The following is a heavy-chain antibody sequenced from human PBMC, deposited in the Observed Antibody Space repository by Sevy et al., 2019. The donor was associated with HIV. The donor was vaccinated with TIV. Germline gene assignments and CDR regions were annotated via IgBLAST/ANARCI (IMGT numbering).Heavy chain of an antibody. CDR2: ISSSGGST. V-gene: IGHV3-23*01. J-gene: IGHJ1*01. CDR1: GFTFSAYA. D-gene: IGHD3-10*01. CDR3: ATLRGGLYGSGYFQN. Sequence: GGSLRLSCAASGFTFSAYAMSWVRQAPGKGLEWVSCISSSGGSTYYADSLKGRFSISRDTSKNTLYLQMNSLRAEDMAVYYCATLRGGLYGSGYFQNWGQGTQVTVSS.